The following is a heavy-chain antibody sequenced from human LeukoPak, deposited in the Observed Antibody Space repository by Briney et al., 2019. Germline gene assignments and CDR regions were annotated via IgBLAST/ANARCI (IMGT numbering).Heavy chain of an antibody. Sequence: SETLSLTCTVSGGSISNYYWSWIRQSPEKGLEWIGYVHDSGSTNYNPSLKSRVTISVDTSKNQFSLKLSSVTAADTAVYYCARLDAAAGRYLQFFYWGQGTLVTVSS. D-gene: IGHD5-24*01. CDR3: ARLDAAAGRYLQFFY. CDR1: GGSISNYY. J-gene: IGHJ4*02. CDR2: VHDSGST. V-gene: IGHV4-59*08.